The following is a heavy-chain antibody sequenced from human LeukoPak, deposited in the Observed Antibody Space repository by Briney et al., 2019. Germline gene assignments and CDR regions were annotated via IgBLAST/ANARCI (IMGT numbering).Heavy chain of an antibody. CDR1: GFTFSHYW. D-gene: IGHD1-26*01. CDR3: ARGNRGSSYGGDS. Sequence: GGSLRLSCAASGFTFSHYWMTWVRQAPGKGLEWVAGINGNGDTTGYADSVKGRFTISRDNAKNSLYLQMNSLRAEDTALYYCARGNRGSSYGGDSWGQGTLVTVSS. J-gene: IGHJ4*02. CDR2: INGNGDTT. V-gene: IGHV3-20*04.